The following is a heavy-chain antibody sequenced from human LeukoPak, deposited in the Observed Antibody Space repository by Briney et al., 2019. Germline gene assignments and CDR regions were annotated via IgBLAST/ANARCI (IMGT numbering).Heavy chain of an antibody. V-gene: IGHV4-39*07. CDR2: VYYSGST. Sequence: SETLSLTCNVSGGSISDINYYWAWIRQPPGKGLEWIASVYYSGSTHYNPSLKSRVTISGDTSKNQFSLKLSSVTAADTAVYYCARDLGAVGGYSYGPHAGWGQGTLVTVSS. J-gene: IGHJ4*02. D-gene: IGHD5-18*01. CDR3: ARDLGAVGGYSYGPHAG. CDR1: GGSISDINYY.